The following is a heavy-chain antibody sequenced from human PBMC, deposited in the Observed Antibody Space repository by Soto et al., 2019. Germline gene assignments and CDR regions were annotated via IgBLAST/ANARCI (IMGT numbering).Heavy chain of an antibody. D-gene: IGHD3-3*01. J-gene: IGHJ3*01. V-gene: IGHV3-53*02. Sequence: EEQLVETGGGLIQPGGSLRLSCAVSGFTVIRDYMNWVRQAPGKGLEWVSVIYSGGTTYHADYVKGRCTISRDNSGNTLFLQMNSLRAEDTSVYYGARSTEWNAFDLWGQGTMVTVSS. CDR2: IYSGGTT. CDR1: GFTVIRDY. CDR3: ARSTEWNAFDL.